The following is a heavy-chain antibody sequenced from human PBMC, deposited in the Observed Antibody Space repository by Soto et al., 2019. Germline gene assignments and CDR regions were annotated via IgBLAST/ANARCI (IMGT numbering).Heavy chain of an antibody. CDR1: GFTFSSYA. V-gene: IGHV3-30-3*01. CDR2: ISYDGSNK. J-gene: IGHJ4*02. Sequence: QVQLVESGGGVVQPGRSLRLSCAASGFTFSSYAMHWVRQAPGKGLEWVAVISYDGSNKYYADSVKGRFTISRDNSKNTLYLQMNSLRAEDTAVYYCASDLRTVEMATIPEGFLGYWGQGTLVTVSS. D-gene: IGHD5-12*01. CDR3: ASDLRTVEMATIPEGFLGY.